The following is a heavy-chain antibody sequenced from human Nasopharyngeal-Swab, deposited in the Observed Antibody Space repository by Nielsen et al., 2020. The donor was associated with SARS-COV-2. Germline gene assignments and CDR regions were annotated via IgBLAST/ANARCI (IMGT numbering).Heavy chain of an antibody. CDR2: IWYDGSNK. D-gene: IGHD3-16*01. Sequence: GGSLRLSCAASGFTFSSYGMHWVRQAPGKGLEWVAVIWYDGSNKYYADSVKGRFTISRDNSKNTLYLQMNSLRAEDTAVYYCARDAGGSGGGYWGQGTLVTVPS. J-gene: IGHJ4*02. CDR1: GFTFSSYG. V-gene: IGHV3-33*01. CDR3: ARDAGGSGGGY.